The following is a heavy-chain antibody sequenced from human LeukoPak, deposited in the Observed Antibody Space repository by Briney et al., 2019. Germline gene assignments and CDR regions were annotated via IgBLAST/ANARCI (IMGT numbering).Heavy chain of an antibody. CDR1: GGTFSSYA. J-gene: IGHJ4*02. Sequence: SVKVSCKASGGTFSSYAISWVRQAPGQGLEWMGGIIPIFGTANYAQKFQGRVTITTDESTSTAYMELSTLRSEDTAVYYCARGASYYFDSSGPFDYWGQGTLVTVSS. D-gene: IGHD3-22*01. V-gene: IGHV1-69*05. CDR2: IIPIFGTA. CDR3: ARGASYYFDSSGPFDY.